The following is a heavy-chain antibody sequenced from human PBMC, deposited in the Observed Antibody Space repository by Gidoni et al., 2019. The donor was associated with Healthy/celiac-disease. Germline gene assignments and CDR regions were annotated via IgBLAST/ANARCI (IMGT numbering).Heavy chain of an antibody. CDR3: ARDSIGNGFNY. J-gene: IGHJ4*02. Sequence: QVQLQESGPGLVMPSETLSLTCTVSGGSVSSGRYYWSWIRQPPGKGLEWIGYIYYCGSTNYNPSLKSRVTISVDTSKNQFSLKLSSVTAADTAVYYCARDSIGNGFNYWGQGTLVTVSS. D-gene: IGHD1-1*01. CDR1: GGSVSSGRYY. V-gene: IGHV4-61*01. CDR2: IYYCGST.